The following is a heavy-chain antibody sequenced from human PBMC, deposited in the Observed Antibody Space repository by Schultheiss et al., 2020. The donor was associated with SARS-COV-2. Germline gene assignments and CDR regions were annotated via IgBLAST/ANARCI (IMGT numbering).Heavy chain of an antibody. CDR2: IYHSGST. CDR1: GGSFSGYY. Sequence: SETLSLTCAVYGGSFSGYYWIWIRQPPGKGLEWIGSIYHSGSTYYNPSLKSRVTISVDTSKNQFSLKLSSVTAADTAVYYCARLPLGMYWYFDLWGRGTLVTVSS. CDR3: ARLPLGMYWYFDL. D-gene: IGHD7-27*01. V-gene: IGHV4-34*01. J-gene: IGHJ2*01.